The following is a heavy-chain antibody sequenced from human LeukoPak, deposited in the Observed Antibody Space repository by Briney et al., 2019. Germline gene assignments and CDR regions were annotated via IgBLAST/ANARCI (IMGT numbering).Heavy chain of an antibody. D-gene: IGHD6-19*01. CDR3: ARVSEQVAGTRGAFDI. CDR2: IYYGGST. J-gene: IGHJ3*02. Sequence: PSETLSLTCTVSGGSISSSSYYWGWIRQPPGKGLEWIGSIYYGGSTYYNPSLKSRVTISVDTSKNQFSLKLSSVTAADTAVYYCARVSEQVAGTRGAFDIWGQGTMVTVSS. CDR1: GGSISSSSYY. V-gene: IGHV4-39*07.